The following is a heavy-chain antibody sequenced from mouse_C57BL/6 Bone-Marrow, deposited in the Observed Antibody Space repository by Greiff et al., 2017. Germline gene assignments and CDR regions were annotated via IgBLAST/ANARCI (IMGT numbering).Heavy chain of an antibody. J-gene: IGHJ3*01. CDR3: TSPYDGYYVPWFAY. CDR1: GYTFTSYW. Sequence: VQLQQSGTVLARPGASVKMSCKTSGYTFTSYWMHWVKQRPGQGLEWIGAISPGNSDTSYNQKFKGKAKLTAVTSASTAYMELSSLTNEDSAVYYCTSPYDGYYVPWFAYWGQGTLVTVSA. D-gene: IGHD2-3*01. CDR2: ISPGNSDT. V-gene: IGHV1-5*01.